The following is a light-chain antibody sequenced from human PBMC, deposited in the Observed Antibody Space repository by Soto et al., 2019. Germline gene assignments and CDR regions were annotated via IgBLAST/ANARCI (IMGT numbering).Light chain of an antibody. J-gene: IGKJ4*01. CDR1: QSILFNSNNKNY. CDR3: QQYYGTPLT. CDR2: WAS. V-gene: IGKV4-1*01. Sequence: DIVMTQSPDSLAVSLGERATINCKSSQSILFNSNNKNYLAWYQQKPGQPPKLLIYWASTRDSGVPDRFGGSGSGTDFTLTISSLQAEDVAVYYCQQYYGTPLTFGGGTKVEIK.